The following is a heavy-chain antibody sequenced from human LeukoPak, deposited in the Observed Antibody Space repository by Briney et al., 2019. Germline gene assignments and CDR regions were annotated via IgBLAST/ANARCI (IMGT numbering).Heavy chain of an antibody. CDR1: GFSFSTNS. J-gene: IGHJ4*02. D-gene: IGHD3-10*01. CDR3: ARGYHGSAGTYFDF. CDR2: LSYDGSNQ. Sequence: GGSLRLSCAASGFSFSTNSMHWVRQAPGKGLEGVAGLSYDGSNQYYSDSVKGRFSVSKDNSNNTLYLQMHSLRPEDTALYYCARGYHGSAGTYFDFWGQGTLVTVSS. V-gene: IGHV3-30-3*01.